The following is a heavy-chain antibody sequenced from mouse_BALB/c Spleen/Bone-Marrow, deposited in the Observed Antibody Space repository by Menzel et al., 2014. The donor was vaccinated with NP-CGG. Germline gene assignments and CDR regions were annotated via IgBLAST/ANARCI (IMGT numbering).Heavy chain of an antibody. CDR1: GFTFNNYA. CDR2: ISSGGGYI. D-gene: IGHD2-3*01. CDR3: AGQESIYDGYYGGFAY. V-gene: IGHV5-9-3*01. Sequence: EVQGVESGGGLVKPGGALNLSCAASGFTFNNYAMSWVRQTPERRLEWVATISSGGGYIYYPDSVKGQFTISRDNAKNTLYLQMSSLRSEDTAMYYCAGQESIYDGYYGGFAYWGQGTLVTVSA. J-gene: IGHJ3*01.